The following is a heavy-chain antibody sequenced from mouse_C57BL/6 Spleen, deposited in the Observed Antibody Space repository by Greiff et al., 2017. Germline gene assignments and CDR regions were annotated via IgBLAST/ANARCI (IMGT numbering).Heavy chain of an antibody. CDR2: ISSGSSTI. J-gene: IGHJ4*01. Sequence: EVMLVASGGGLVKPGGSLKLSCAASGFTFSDYGMHWVRQAPEKGLEWVAYISSGSSTIYYADTVKGRFTISRDNAKNTLFLQMTSLRSEDTAMYYCARNGNYGSYYAMDYWGQGTSVTVSS. CDR3: ARNGNYGSYYAMDY. V-gene: IGHV5-17*01. D-gene: IGHD2-1*01. CDR1: GFTFSDYG.